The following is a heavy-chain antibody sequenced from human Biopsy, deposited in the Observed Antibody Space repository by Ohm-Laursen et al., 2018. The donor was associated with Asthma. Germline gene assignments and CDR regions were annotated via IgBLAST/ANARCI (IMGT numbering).Heavy chain of an antibody. CDR1: GFVFRSHA. J-gene: IGHJ4*02. D-gene: IGHD3-3*01. Sequence: SLRLSCSASGFVFRSHAMHWVRQAPGKGLEWVAVVSYNGGVVHYADSMKGRFTISRDNAKSTLYLQMNRLRTDDTAVYFCAKRRGYSDLTDFDHWGQGTLVTVSS. CDR3: AKRRGYSDLTDFDH. CDR2: VSYNGGVV. V-gene: IGHV3-30*18.